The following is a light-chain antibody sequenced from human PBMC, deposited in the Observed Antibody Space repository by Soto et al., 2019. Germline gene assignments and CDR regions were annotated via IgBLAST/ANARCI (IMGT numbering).Light chain of an antibody. CDR2: AAS. V-gene: IGKV1-39*01. CDR3: QHGYTTPLT. CDR1: QTFCGY. J-gene: IGKJ4*01. Sequence: DIQMTQSPSSLSASLGDRATIPCRASQTFCGYLHWYRQKPGNAPVLLIYAASYVGSGVPSRFSGRGSGTFFTLTISILQPEDVATYYCQHGYTTPLTFGGGTKVDIK.